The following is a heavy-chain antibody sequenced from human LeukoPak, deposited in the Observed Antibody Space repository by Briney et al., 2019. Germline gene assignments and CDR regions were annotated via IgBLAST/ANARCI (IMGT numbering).Heavy chain of an antibody. D-gene: IGHD3-10*01. Sequence: ASVMVSCKASGYTFTSYDINWVRQATGQGLEWMGWMNPNSGNTGYAQKFQGRVTMTRNTSISTAYMELSSLRSEDTAVYYCARGALVTMVRGVIKNDYWGQGTLVTVSS. CDR3: ARGALVTMVRGVIKNDY. J-gene: IGHJ4*02. V-gene: IGHV1-8*01. CDR2: MNPNSGNT. CDR1: GYTFTSYD.